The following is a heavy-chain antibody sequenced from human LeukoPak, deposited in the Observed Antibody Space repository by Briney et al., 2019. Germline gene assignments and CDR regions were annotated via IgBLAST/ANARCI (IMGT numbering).Heavy chain of an antibody. J-gene: IGHJ4*02. Sequence: GRSLRLSCAASGFTFSSYGMHWVRQAPGKGLEWVAVISYDGSNKYYADSVKGRFTISRDNSKNTLYLQMNSLRAEDTAVYYCAKDSITSIDYWGQGTLVTVSS. CDR2: ISYDGSNK. CDR3: AKDSITSIDY. CDR1: GFTFSSYG. D-gene: IGHD3-10*01. V-gene: IGHV3-30*18.